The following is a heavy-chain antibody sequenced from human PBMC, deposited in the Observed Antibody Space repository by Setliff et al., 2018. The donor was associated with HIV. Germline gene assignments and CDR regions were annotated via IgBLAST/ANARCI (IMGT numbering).Heavy chain of an antibody. CDR2: IYYSGST. J-gene: IGHJ4*02. Sequence: SETLSLTCTVSGGSISTSSYWMSWVRQPPGKGLEWIGNIYYSGSTYYNPSLKTRVTISVDGSKNQFSLKLKSVTAADTAVYYCARWHPPYGFWEEDYWGQGILVTVS. D-gene: IGHD3-10*01. V-gene: IGHV4-39*01. CDR1: GGSISTSSYW. CDR3: ARWHPPYGFWEEDY.